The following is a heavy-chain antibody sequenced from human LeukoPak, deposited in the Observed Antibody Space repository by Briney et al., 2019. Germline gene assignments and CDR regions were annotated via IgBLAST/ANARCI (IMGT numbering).Heavy chain of an antibody. D-gene: IGHD5-18*01. J-gene: IGHJ4*02. CDR1: GGSISSGSHY. CDR3: ARGYFHGSIDY. CDR2: IYYSGNS. V-gene: IGHV4-39*01. Sequence: PSETLSLTCTVSGGSISSGSHYWGWIRQPPGKGLEWIGNIYYSGNSYYNPSLKIRVTISVDASKNQFSLNLSSVTAADTAVYYCARGYFHGSIDYWGQGTLVTVSS.